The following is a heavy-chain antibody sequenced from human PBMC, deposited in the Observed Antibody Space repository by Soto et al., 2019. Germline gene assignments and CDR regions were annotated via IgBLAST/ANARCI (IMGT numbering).Heavy chain of an antibody. V-gene: IGHV3-7*01. D-gene: IGHD6-13*01. Sequence: EVQLVESGGGLVQPGGSLRLSCVDSGFTFSSYWMSWVRQAPVKGLEWVGNIKQDGSEETYVYSVKGRFTISRDNAKNSMYLQMNSLRAEDTAVYYCARIAASGRGWDVWGQGTTVVVSS. CDR1: GFTFSSYW. CDR2: IKQDGSEE. J-gene: IGHJ6*02. CDR3: ARIAASGRGWDV.